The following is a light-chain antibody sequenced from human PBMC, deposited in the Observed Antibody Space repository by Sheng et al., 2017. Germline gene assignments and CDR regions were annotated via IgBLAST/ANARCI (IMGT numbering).Light chain of an antibody. CDR1: SSNIGNNY. CDR3: GTWDSSLSVVL. CDR2: END. J-gene: IGLJ2*01. V-gene: IGLV1-51*02. Sequence: QSVLTQPPSVSAAPGQKVTISCSGASSNIGNNYVSWYQHLPGTAPKLVIYENDKRLAGIPDRFSGSKSGTSATLGITGLQTGDEADYYCGTWDSSLSVVLFGGGTSVTVL.